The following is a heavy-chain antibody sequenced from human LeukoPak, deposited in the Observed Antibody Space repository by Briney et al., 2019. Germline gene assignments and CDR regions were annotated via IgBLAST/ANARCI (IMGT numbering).Heavy chain of an antibody. CDR3: ARGNGYSYWHYFDY. J-gene: IGHJ4*02. D-gene: IGHD5-18*01. Sequence: GGSLRLSCAASGFTFSSYGIHWVRQAPGKGLEWVAVIWYDGNNKYYADSVKGRFTISRDNSKNTLYLQMNSLRAEDTAVYYCARGNGYSYWHYFDYWGQGTLVTVSS. CDR2: IWYDGNNK. CDR1: GFTFSSYG. V-gene: IGHV3-33*01.